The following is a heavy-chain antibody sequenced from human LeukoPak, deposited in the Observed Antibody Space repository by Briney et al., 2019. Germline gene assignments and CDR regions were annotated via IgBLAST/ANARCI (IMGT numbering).Heavy chain of an antibody. CDR1: GFCFSSYA. CDR3: ARVSWANYFDY. V-gene: IGHV3-23*01. CDR2: ISGSGGNT. Sequence: PGGSLRLSCAASGFCFSSYAMSLVRQAPGKGLEWVSAISGSGGNTYYADSVRCRFTISRDNSKNTLYLQMNSLRAEDTAIYYCARVSWANYFDYWGQGTLVTVSS. J-gene: IGHJ4*02. D-gene: IGHD6-13*01.